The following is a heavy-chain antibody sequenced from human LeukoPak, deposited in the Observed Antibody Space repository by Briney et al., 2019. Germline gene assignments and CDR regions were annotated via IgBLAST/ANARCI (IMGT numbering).Heavy chain of an antibody. CDR1: GGSFSGYY. CDR3: ASVVGVYGSGTEGWFDP. CDR2: INHSGST. D-gene: IGHD3-10*01. Sequence: PSETLSLTCAVYGGSFSGYYWSWIRQPPGKGLEWIGEINHSGSTNYNPSLKSRVTISVDTSKNQFSLKLSSVTAADTAVYYCASVVGVYGSGTEGWFDPWGQGTLVTVSS. J-gene: IGHJ5*02. V-gene: IGHV4-34*01.